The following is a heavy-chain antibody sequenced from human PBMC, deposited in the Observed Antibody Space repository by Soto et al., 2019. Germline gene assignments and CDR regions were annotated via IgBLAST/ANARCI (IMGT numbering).Heavy chain of an antibody. J-gene: IGHJ4*02. D-gene: IGHD6-6*01. CDR2: IYYSGST. V-gene: IGHV4-59*08. CDR3: AGPRAGSSDDYYFDY. Sequence: SETLSLTCTVSGGSISSYYLSWIRQPPGKGLEWIGYIYYSGSTNYNPSLKSRVTISVDTSKNQFSLKLSSVTAADTAVYYCAGPRAGSSDDYYFDYWGQGTLVTVSS. CDR1: GGSISSYY.